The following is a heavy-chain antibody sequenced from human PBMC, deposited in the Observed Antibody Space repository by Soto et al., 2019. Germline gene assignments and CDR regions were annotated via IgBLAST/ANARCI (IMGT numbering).Heavy chain of an antibody. Sequence: SETLSLTCTVSGGSVSSGSYYWSWIRQPPGKGLEWIGYIYYSGSTNYNPSLKSRVTISVDTSKNQFSLKLSSVTAADTAVYYCARMSIVVVVAASYNWFDPWGQGTLVTVSS. CDR2: IYYSGST. CDR1: GGSVSSGSYY. D-gene: IGHD2-15*01. CDR3: ARMSIVVVVAASYNWFDP. V-gene: IGHV4-61*01. J-gene: IGHJ5*02.